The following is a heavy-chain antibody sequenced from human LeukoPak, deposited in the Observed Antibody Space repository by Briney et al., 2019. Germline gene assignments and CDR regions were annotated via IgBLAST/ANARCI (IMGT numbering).Heavy chain of an antibody. Sequence: PGGSLRLSCAASGFTFDDYGMSWVRQAPGKGLEWVSGINWNGGSTGYADSVKGRFTISRDNAKNSLYLQMNSLRAEDTALYYCARDAGYYEVGGSGDIWGQGTMVTVSS. CDR2: INWNGGST. CDR3: ARDAGYYEVGGSGDI. V-gene: IGHV3-20*04. CDR1: GFTFDDYG. D-gene: IGHD3-22*01. J-gene: IGHJ3*02.